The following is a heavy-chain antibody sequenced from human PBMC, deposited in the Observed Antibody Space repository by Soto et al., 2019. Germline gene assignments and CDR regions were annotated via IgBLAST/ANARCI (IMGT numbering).Heavy chain of an antibody. D-gene: IGHD4-17*01. CDR2: SYHSGST. J-gene: IGHJ4*02. V-gene: IGHV4-30-2*01. CDR3: ARSMTTVTTNDY. Sequence: QLRLQESGSGLVKPSQTLSLTCAVSGGSISSGGYSWSWIRQPPGKGLEWIGYSYHSGSTYYNPSLKSRVTISVDRSKNQFSLKLSSVTAADTAVYSCARSMTTVTTNDYWGQGSLVTVSS. CDR1: GGSISSGGYS.